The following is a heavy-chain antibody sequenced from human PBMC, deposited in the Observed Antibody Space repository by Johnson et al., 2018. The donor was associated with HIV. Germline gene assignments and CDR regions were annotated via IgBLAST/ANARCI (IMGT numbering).Heavy chain of an antibody. J-gene: IGHJ3*02. D-gene: IGHD1-26*01. CDR1: GFTVSSNY. CDR3: ATGVGAFDI. CDR2: FYSGGST. Sequence: VQLVESGGDLIQPGGSLRLSCAASGFTVSSNYITWVRQAPGKGLEWVSVFYSGGSTYYADSVKGRFTISRDNSKNTLFLQMHSLRAEDTAVYYCATGVGAFDIWGQGTMVTVSS. V-gene: IGHV3-53*01.